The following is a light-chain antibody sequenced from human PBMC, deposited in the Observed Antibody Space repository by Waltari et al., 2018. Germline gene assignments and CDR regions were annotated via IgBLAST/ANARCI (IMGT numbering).Light chain of an antibody. V-gene: IGKV3-20*01. CDR3: QKYVSLPAT. J-gene: IGKJ1*01. Sequence: VLTQSPGTLSLSPGERATLSCRASQSVGKSLAWYQQKPGQAPRLLIYDTSTRATGIPDRFSGSGSVTDFSLTISRLEPEDFAVYYCQKYVSLPATFGQGTKVQAK. CDR1: QSVGKS. CDR2: DTS.